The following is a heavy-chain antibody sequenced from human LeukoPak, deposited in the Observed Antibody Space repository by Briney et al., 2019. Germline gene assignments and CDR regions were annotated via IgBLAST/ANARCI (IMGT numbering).Heavy chain of an antibody. D-gene: IGHD4-23*01. J-gene: IGHJ3*02. CDR2: IYYSGST. CDR3: ARHFEGGNLGAFDAFDI. Sequence: SETLSLTCTVSGGSISSYYWSWIRQPPGKGLEWIGYIYYSGSTNYNPSLKSRVTISVDTSKNQFSLKLSSVTAADTAVYYCARHFEGGNLGAFDAFDIWGQGTMVTVSS. CDR1: GGSISSYY. V-gene: IGHV4-59*08.